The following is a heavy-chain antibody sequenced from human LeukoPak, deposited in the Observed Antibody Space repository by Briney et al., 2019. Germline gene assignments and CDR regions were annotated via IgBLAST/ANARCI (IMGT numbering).Heavy chain of an antibody. V-gene: IGHV4-59*08. Sequence: SETLSLTCTISGGSISNSYWSWIRQPPGKGLEWIGYISYNGSPDYSPSLKSRVTISADTSKNQISLKLSSVTAADTAVYYCAGHAENGYDQFDNWGQGTLVTVSS. CDR1: GGSISNSY. D-gene: IGHD5-12*01. CDR2: ISYNGSP. CDR3: AGHAENGYDQFDN. J-gene: IGHJ4*02.